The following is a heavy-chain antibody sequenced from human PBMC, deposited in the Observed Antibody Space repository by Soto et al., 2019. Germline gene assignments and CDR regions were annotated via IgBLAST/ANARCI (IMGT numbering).Heavy chain of an antibody. J-gene: IGHJ4*02. V-gene: IGHV3-23*01. CDR3: AKDGHYYGSGSYYGAQYYFDY. CDR2: ISGSGGST. D-gene: IGHD3-10*01. Sequence: EVQLLESGGGLVQPGGSLRLSCAASGFTVSSYAMSWVRQAPGEGLEWVSAISGSGGSTYYADSVKGRFTISRDNSKNTLYLQMNSLRAEDTAVYYCAKDGHYYGSGSYYGAQYYFDYWGQGTLVTVSS. CDR1: GFTVSSYA.